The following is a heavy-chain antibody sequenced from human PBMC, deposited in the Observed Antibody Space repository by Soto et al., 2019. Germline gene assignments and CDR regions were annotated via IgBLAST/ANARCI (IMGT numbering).Heavy chain of an antibody. Sequence: GGSLRLSCVGSGFSLSNYFMSWVRQAPGKGLEWVANIKEDGSERYYVESVKGRFTISRDNAKNSLYLQVNSLRDEDTAVYYCARPRFRGMDVWGQGTTVTVSS. CDR2: IKEDGSER. J-gene: IGHJ6*02. D-gene: IGHD3-10*01. CDR3: ARPRFRGMDV. CDR1: GFSLSNYF. V-gene: IGHV3-7*03.